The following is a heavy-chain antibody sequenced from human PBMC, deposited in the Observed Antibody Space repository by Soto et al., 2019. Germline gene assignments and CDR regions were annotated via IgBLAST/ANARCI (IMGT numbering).Heavy chain of an antibody. V-gene: IGHV1-18*01. CDR2: ISAYNGNT. J-gene: IGHJ4*02. D-gene: IGHD6-19*01. Sequence: QVQLVQSGAEVKKPGASVKVSCKASGYTFTSYGISWVRQAPGQGLEGMGWISAYNGNTNYAQKLQGRVTMTTDTSTSTAYMELRSLRSDDTAVYYCARDVPAGIAVAAEQFDYWGQGTLVTVSS. CDR3: ARDVPAGIAVAAEQFDY. CDR1: GYTFTSYG.